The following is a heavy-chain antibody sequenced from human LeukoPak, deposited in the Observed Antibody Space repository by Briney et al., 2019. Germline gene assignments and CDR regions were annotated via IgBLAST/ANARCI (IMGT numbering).Heavy chain of an antibody. CDR3: AREGLAGAGLDY. Sequence: SETLSLTCTVSGGSISSYYWSWIRQPPGKGLEWIGYIYYSGSTNNNPSLKSRVTLSVDTSKNQFSLKLSSVTAADTAVYYCAREGLAGAGLDYWGQGTLVTVSS. V-gene: IGHV4-59*12. D-gene: IGHD6-13*01. J-gene: IGHJ4*02. CDR2: IYYSGST. CDR1: GGSISSYY.